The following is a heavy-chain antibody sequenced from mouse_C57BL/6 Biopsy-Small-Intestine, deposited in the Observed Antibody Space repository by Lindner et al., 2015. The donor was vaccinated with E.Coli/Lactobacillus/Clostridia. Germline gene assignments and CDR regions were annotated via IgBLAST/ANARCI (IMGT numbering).Heavy chain of an antibody. CDR3: ARGYTTFGVVYWFDP. J-gene: IGHJ4*01. Sequence: SVKVSCKASGYTFRDYAIVWVRQAPGQGLEWMGWISTYHGTTNYAQNLHGRVTMTTDTSTTTAYFELKSLRSDDTAVYYCARGYTTFGVVYWFDPWGQGTLVTVSS. CDR2: ISTYHGTT. CDR1: GYTFRDYA. D-gene: IGHD1-1*01. V-gene: IGHV14-1*02.